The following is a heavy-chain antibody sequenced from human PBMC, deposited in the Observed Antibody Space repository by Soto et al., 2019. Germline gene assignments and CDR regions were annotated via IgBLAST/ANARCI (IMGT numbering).Heavy chain of an antibody. V-gene: IGHV5-51*01. CDR1: GYSFTSYW. D-gene: IGHD3-9*01. CDR3: ARQRNYDILTPHPDH. Sequence: PGESLKISCKGSGYSFTSYWIGWGRQMPGKGLEWMGIIYPGDSDTRYRPSFQGQVTISADKSISTAYLQWSSLKASDTAMYYCARQRNYDILTPHPDHWGQGTLVTVSS. CDR2: IYPGDSDT. J-gene: IGHJ4*02.